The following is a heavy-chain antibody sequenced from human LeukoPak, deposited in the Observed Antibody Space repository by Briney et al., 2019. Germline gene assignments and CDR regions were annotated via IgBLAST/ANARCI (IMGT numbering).Heavy chain of an antibody. CDR2: INPNSGGT. D-gene: IGHD3-10*01. J-gene: IGHJ5*02. CDR1: GYTFTGYY. Sequence: GASVKVSCKASGYTFTGYYMHWVRQAPGQGLEWMGWINPNSGGTNYAQKFQGRVTMTRETSISTAYMELSRLRSDDTAVYYCARDPPTMVRGSEFINWFDPWGQGTLVTVSS. V-gene: IGHV1-2*02. CDR3: ARDPPTMVRGSEFINWFDP.